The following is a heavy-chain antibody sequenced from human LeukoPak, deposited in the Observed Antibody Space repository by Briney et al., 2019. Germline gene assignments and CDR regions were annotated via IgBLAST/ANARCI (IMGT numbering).Heavy chain of an antibody. CDR1: GGPISSYY. Sequence: PSETLSLTCTVSGGPISSYYWSWIRQPPGKGLEWIGYIYYSGSTNYNPSLKSRVTISVDASKNQFSLKLSSVTAADTAVYYCASGGAIFGVVHYYYMDVWGKGTTVTVSS. CDR3: ASGGAIFGVVHYYYMDV. CDR2: IYYSGST. D-gene: IGHD3-3*01. V-gene: IGHV4-59*01. J-gene: IGHJ6*03.